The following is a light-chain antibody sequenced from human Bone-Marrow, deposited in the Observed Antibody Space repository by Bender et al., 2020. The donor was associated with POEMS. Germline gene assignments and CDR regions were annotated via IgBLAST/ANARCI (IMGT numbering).Light chain of an antibody. V-gene: IGLV1-47*02. Sequence: QSVLTQPPSASGTPGQSVIISCSGTDSNFGGNNVNWYQQLPGTAPKLLIYSDNQRPSGVPDRFSGSKSGTSASLAISGLRSEDEADYYCAARDDSLSGPVFGGGTKLTVL. CDR2: SDN. CDR3: AARDDSLSGPV. J-gene: IGLJ3*02. CDR1: DSNFGGNN.